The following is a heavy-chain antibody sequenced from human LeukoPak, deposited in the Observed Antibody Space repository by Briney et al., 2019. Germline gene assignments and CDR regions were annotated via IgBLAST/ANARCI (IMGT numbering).Heavy chain of an antibody. V-gene: IGHV1-18*01. CDR2: ISAYNGNT. Sequence: SVKFSCKASGYTFTSYGISWLRQAPGQGLEWMGWISAYNGNTNYAQKLQGRVTMTTDTSTSTAYMELRSLRSDDTAVYYCARVTGDFWSGYPWYYYGMDVWGQGTTVTVSS. J-gene: IGHJ6*02. CDR3: ARVTGDFWSGYPWYYYGMDV. D-gene: IGHD3-3*01. CDR1: GYTFTSYG.